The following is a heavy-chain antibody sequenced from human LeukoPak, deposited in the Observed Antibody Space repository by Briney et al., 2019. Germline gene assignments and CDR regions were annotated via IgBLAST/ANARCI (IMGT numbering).Heavy chain of an antibody. CDR1: GGSISSGGYY. J-gene: IGHJ4*02. CDR2: IYYSGST. Sequence: SETLSLTCTVSGGSISSGGYYWSWIRQHPGKGLEWIGYIYYSGSTHYNPSLKSRVTISVDTSKNQFSLKLSSVTAADTAVYYCARALSWYYYFDYWGQGTLVTVSS. V-gene: IGHV4-31*03. CDR3: ARALSWYYYFDY. D-gene: IGHD6-13*01.